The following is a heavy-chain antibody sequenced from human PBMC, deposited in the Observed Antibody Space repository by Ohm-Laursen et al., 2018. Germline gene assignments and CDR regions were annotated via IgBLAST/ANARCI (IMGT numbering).Heavy chain of an antibody. D-gene: IGHD3-10*01. CDR2: ISSVGSTK. CDR1: GFTFSNYE. CDR3: AREAYGSGGTYYNYGMDV. V-gene: IGHV3-48*03. Sequence: SLRLSCTASGFTFSNYEMNWVRQAPGKGLEWVSYISSVGSTKYYADSVKGRFTISRNNAKNSLYLQMNSLRAEDTAVYYCAREAYGSGGTYYNYGMDVWGQGTTVTVSS. J-gene: IGHJ6*02.